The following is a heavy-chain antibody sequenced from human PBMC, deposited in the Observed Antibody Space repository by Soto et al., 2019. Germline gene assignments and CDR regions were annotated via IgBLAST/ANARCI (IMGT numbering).Heavy chain of an antibody. CDR3: ARDGADDGDGLDY. J-gene: IGHJ4*02. V-gene: IGHV4-59*01. CDR1: GGSISSYY. Sequence: SETLSLTCTVSGGSISSYYWSWIRQPPGKGLEWIGYIYYSGSTNYNPSLKSRVTISVDTSKNQFSLKLSSVTAADTAVYYCARDGADDGDGLDYWGQGTLVTVS. CDR2: IYYSGST. D-gene: IGHD4-17*01.